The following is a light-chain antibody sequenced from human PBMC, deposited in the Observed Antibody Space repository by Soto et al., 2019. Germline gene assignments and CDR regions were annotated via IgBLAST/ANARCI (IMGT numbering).Light chain of an antibody. J-gene: IGLJ1*01. V-gene: IGLV2-14*01. CDR2: DVT. CDR1: SSDVGAYDF. CDR3: SSYTTRSTLV. Sequence: QSALTQPASVSGSPGQSITISCTGTSSDVGAYDFVSWYQHYPGKAPKLVTFDVTHRPQGISDRFSGSKSANTASLTISGLQAEDEAFYYCSSYTTRSTLVFGGGTKVTVL.